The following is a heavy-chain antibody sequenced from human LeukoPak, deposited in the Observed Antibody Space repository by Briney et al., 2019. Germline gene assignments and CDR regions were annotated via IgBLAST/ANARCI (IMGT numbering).Heavy chain of an antibody. Sequence: GGSLRLSCAASGFTFRSYWMHWVRQAPGKGLGWVSGINSDGSDTSYADDVKGRFTISRDNAKNTLYLQMNSLRAQDTAVYYCARVGVQQYFDYWGQGTLVTVS. CDR2: INSDGSDT. J-gene: IGHJ4*02. D-gene: IGHD6-13*01. CDR1: GFTFRSYW. V-gene: IGHV3-74*01. CDR3: ARVGVQQYFDY.